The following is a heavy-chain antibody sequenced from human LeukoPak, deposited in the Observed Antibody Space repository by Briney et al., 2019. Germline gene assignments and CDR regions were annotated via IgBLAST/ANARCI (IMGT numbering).Heavy chain of an antibody. CDR2: ISGSGSST. J-gene: IGHJ6*02. Sequence: PGGSLRLSCAASGFTFSSYAMSWVRQAPGKGLEWVSAISGSGSSTYYADSVKGRFTISRDNLKNTVYLQMNSLRAEDTAVYYCAGGTYYYYGMDVWGQGTTVTVSS. V-gene: IGHV3-23*01. CDR3: AGGTYYYYGMDV. D-gene: IGHD3-16*01. CDR1: GFTFSSYA.